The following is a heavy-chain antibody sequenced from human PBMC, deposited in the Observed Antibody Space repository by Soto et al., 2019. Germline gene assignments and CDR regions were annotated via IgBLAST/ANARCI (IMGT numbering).Heavy chain of an antibody. CDR2: IYSGGST. V-gene: IGHV3-53*01. J-gene: IGHJ6*02. Sequence: PGGSLRLSCAASGFTVSSNYMSWVRQAPGKGLEWVSVIYSGGSTYYADSVKGRFTISRDNSKNTLYLQMNSLRAEDTAVYYCARDKWQLRYYYGMDVWGQGTTVTVSS. CDR1: GFTVSSNY. D-gene: IGHD1-26*01. CDR3: ARDKWQLRYYYGMDV.